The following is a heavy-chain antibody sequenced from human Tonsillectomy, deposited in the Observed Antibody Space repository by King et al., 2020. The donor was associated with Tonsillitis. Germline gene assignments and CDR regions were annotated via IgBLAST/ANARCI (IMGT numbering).Heavy chain of an antibody. D-gene: IGHD3-3*01. CDR3: ARAITYYDLWSGYSYFDY. CDR1: GGSISSGGHP. Sequence: VQLQESGPGLVKPSETLSLTCAVSGGSISSGGHPWSWIRQPPGKGLEWVGYIFYTGTTYYNPSLKSRVTMSVDTSKKQFSLKLSSVTAADTAGYYCARAITYYDLWSGYSYFDYWGQGTLVTVSS. CDR2: IFYTGTT. V-gene: IGHV4-30-4*07. J-gene: IGHJ4*02.